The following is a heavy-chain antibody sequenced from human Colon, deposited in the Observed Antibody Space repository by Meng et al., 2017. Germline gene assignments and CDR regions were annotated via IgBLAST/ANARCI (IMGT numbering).Heavy chain of an antibody. CDR2: IIPILGIA. Sequence: SVKVSCKASGGTFSSYTISWVRQAPGQGLEWMGRIIPILGIANYAQKFQGGVTITADKTTITAYMELSSLRSEDTAVYYCASRYGWGNPKHAYFQHWGQGTLVTVSS. CDR3: ASRYGWGNPKHAYFQH. V-gene: IGHV1-69*02. J-gene: IGHJ1*01. CDR1: GGTFSSYT. D-gene: IGHD3-10*01.